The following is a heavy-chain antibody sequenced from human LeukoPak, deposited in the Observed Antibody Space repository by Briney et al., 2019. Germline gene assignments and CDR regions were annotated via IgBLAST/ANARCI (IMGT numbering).Heavy chain of an antibody. J-gene: IGHJ4*02. V-gene: IGHV3-23*01. D-gene: IGHD5-18*01. CDR3: AKDLQKRGYSYGLGSGNDY. Sequence: GGSLRLSCAASGFTFSSYAMSRGRQAPGKGLEWVSAISGSGGSTYYADSVKGRFTISRDNSKNTLYLQMNSLRAEDTAVYYCAKDLQKRGYSYGLGSGNDYWGQGTLVTVSS. CDR2: ISGSGGST. CDR1: GFTFSSYA.